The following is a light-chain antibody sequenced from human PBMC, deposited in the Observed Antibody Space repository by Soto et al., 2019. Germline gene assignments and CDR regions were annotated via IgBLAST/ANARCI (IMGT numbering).Light chain of an antibody. V-gene: IGLV3-21*02. J-gene: IGLJ3*02. Sequence: SYELTQSPSVSVAPGQTARITCGGSNIGSKSVHWYQQRPGQAPVLVVYDDKDRPSGIPQRFSGSNSGNTATLTISRVEAGDEADYYCQVWDSTTYHWVFGGGTKLTVL. CDR3: QVWDSTTYHWV. CDR2: DDK. CDR1: NIGSKS.